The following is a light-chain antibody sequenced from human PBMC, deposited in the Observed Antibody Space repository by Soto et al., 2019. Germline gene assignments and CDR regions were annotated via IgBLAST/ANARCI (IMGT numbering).Light chain of an antibody. V-gene: IGKV3-15*01. Sequence: EIVMTQSPATLSVSPGERATLSRRASQSVSSYLAWYQQKPGQAPRLLIYGASTRATGIPARFSGSGSGTEFTLTISSLQSEDFAVYYCQQYNNWPKTFGQGTKVDIK. CDR1: QSVSSY. J-gene: IGKJ1*01. CDR3: QQYNNWPKT. CDR2: GAS.